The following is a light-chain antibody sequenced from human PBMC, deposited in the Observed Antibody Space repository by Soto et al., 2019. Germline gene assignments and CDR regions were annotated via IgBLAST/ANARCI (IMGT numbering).Light chain of an antibody. CDR1: QIVSSN. CDR2: GAS. Sequence: EIVMTQSPATLSVSPSERATLSCRAIQIVSSNLAWYQQKPGQAPRLLIYGASTRATGIPARFSGSGSGTEFTLTISSLQSEDFAVYYCQQYNNWPRTFGQGTKVDIK. CDR3: QQYNNWPRT. V-gene: IGKV3-15*01. J-gene: IGKJ1*01.